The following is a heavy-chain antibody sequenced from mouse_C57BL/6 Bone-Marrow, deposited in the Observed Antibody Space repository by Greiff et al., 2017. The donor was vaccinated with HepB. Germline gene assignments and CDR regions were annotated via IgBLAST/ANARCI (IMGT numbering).Heavy chain of an antibody. Sequence: QVQLQQSGAELARPGASVKLSCKASGYTFTSYGISWVKQRTGQGLEWIGEIYPRRGNTYYNEKFKGKATLTADKSSSTAYMELSSLTSEDSAVYFCARGGYERAMDYWGQGTSVTVSS. CDR3: ARGGYERAMDY. D-gene: IGHD2-2*01. CDR1: GYTFTSYG. V-gene: IGHV1-81*01. CDR2: IYPRRGNT. J-gene: IGHJ4*01.